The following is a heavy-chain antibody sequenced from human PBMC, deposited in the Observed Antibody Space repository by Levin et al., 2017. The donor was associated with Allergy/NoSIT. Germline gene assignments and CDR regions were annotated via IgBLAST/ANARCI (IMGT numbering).Heavy chain of an antibody. CDR3: VKDTDSRVGFKLFDS. Sequence: GGSLRLSCAASGFTFNNFWMSWVRQAPGKGLEWVANIQQDGSGKYYVDSVKGRFTISRDNPKNSLSLQMNSLRPEDTALYYCVKDTDSRVGFKLFDSWGQGTLVTVSS. CDR1: GFTFNNFW. D-gene: IGHD5-24*01. V-gene: IGHV3-7*01. J-gene: IGHJ4*02. CDR2: IQQDGSGK.